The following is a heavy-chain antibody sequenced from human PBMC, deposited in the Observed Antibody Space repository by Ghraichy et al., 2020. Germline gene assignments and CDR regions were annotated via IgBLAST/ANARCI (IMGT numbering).Heavy chain of an antibody. D-gene: IGHD6-6*01. J-gene: IGHJ6*02. V-gene: IGHV3-74*01. CDR2: INSDWSNT. Sequence: GGSLRLSCAASGLTFSSYWMHWVRQAPGKGLVWVSRINSDWSNTNYADSVKGRFTVSRDNAKDTLYLQMNSLRAEDTAVYYCASPRFGRTSSSYTMGVWGPGTPVTVSS. CDR1: GLTFSSYW. CDR3: ASPRFGRTSSSYTMGV.